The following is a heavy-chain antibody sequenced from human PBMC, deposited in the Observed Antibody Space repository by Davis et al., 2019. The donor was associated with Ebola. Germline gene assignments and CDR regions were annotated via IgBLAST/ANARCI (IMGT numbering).Heavy chain of an antibody. CDR1: GGSISRYY. D-gene: IGHD3-10*01. V-gene: IGHV4-59*03. CDR2: IYYTGSA. CDR3: SERGSSV. J-gene: IGHJ4*02. Sequence: PSETLSLTCTVSGGSISRYYWSWIRQPPGKRLEWIGSIYYTGSAYYNSSLASRATISVDTSKNQFSLKLTSVTAADTAMYYCSERGSSVWGQGTLVTVSS.